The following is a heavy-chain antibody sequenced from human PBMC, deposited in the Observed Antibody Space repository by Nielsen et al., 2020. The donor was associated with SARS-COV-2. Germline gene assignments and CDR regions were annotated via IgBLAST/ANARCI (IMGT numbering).Heavy chain of an antibody. CDR2: IKQDGSEK. V-gene: IGHV3-7*01. CDR1: GFTFSSYW. Sequence: GESLKISCAASGFTFSSYWMSWVRQAPGKGLEWVANIKQDGSEKYYVDSVKGRFTISRDNAKNSLYLQMNSLRAEDTAVYYCARDPDYYDSSSLDYWGQGTLVTVSS. CDR3: ARDPDYYDSSSLDY. D-gene: IGHD3-22*01. J-gene: IGHJ4*02.